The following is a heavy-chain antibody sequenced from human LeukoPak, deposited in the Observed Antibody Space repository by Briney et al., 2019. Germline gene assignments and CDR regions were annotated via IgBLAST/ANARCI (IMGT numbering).Heavy chain of an antibody. CDR2: INPSGGST. CDR3: ARDHPNTAMVMWFDP. V-gene: IGHV1-46*01. D-gene: IGHD5-18*01. Sequence: ASVKVSCKASGYTFTSYYMHWVRQAPGQGLEWMGIINPSGGSTSYAQKFQGRVTMTRDTFTSTVYMELSSLRSEDTAVYYCARDHPNTAMVMWFDPWGQGTLVTVSS. CDR1: GYTFTSYY. J-gene: IGHJ5*02.